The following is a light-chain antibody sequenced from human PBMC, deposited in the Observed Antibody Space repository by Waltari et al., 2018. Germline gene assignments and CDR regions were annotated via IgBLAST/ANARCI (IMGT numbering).Light chain of an antibody. CDR2: KAS. J-gene: IGKJ1*01. CDR3: QQSVA. V-gene: IGKV1-5*03. Sequence: DIQMTQSPSTLSAFVGDRVTITCRASQSISSWLAWYQQKPGKAPKLLIYKASSLESGVPSRFSGSGSGTEFTLTISSLQPDDFATYYCQQSVAFGQGTKVEIK. CDR1: QSISSW.